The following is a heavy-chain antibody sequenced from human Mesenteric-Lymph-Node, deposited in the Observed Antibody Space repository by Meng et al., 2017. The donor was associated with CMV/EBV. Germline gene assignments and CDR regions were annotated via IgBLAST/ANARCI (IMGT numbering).Heavy chain of an antibody. V-gene: IGHV3-43*01. CDR2: ISWDGSST. CDR1: GFAFGDHS. Sequence: GGSLRLSCAAAGFAFGDHSMQWVRQPPGKALAWVSLISWDGSSTFYGDSVKGRFTISRDNSKNSLYLQMASLRSEDSALYYCAKLAGGGTDSADYWGQGTLVTVSS. J-gene: IGHJ4*02. CDR3: AKLAGGGTDSADY. D-gene: IGHD1-14*01.